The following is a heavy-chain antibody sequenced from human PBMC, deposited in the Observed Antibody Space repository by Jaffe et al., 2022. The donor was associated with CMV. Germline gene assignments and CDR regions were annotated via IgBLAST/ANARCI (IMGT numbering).Heavy chain of an antibody. Sequence: QLQLQESGPGLVKPSETLSLTCTVSGGSISSSSYYWGWIRQPPGKGLEWIGSIYYSGSTYYNPSLKSRVTISVDTSKNQFSLKLSSVTAADTAVYYCASPNAGSGSYYRWYFDLWGRGTLVTVSS. J-gene: IGHJ2*01. CDR1: GGSISSSSYY. V-gene: IGHV4-39*01. D-gene: IGHD1-26*01. CDR2: IYYSGST. CDR3: ASPNAGSGSYYRWYFDL.